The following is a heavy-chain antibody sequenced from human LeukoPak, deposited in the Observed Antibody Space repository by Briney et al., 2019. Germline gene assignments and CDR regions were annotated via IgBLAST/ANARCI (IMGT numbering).Heavy chain of an antibody. CDR3: ARDSYYYDSSGYRIGQGYFDL. CDR1: GFTFSSYE. CDR2: ISSSGSTI. J-gene: IGHJ2*01. D-gene: IGHD3-22*01. V-gene: IGHV3-48*03. Sequence: PGGSLRLSCAASGFTFSSYEMNWVRQAPGKGLEWVSYISSSGSTIYYADSVKGRFTISRDNAKNSLYLQMNSLRAEDTAVYYCARDSYYYDSSGYRIGQGYFDLWGRGTLVTVSS.